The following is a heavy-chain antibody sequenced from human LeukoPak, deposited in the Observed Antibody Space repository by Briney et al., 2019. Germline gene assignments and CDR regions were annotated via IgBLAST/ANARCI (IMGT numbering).Heavy chain of an antibody. D-gene: IGHD3-16*01. CDR2: TYYRSKWYN. CDR3: ARGFGLTRKYDAFDI. V-gene: IGHV6-1*01. CDR1: GDSVSSNSAA. Sequence: SQTLSLTCAISGDSVSSNSAAWNWIRQSPSRGLEWLGRTYYRSKWYNDYAVSVKSRITINPDTSKNQFSLKLSSVTAADTAVYYCARGFGLTRKYDAFDIWGQGTMVTVSS. J-gene: IGHJ3*02.